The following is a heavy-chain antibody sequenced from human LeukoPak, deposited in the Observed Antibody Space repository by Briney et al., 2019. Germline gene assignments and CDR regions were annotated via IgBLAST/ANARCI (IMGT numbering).Heavy chain of an antibody. Sequence: GGSLRLSCAASGFTFSSYGMSWVRQAPGKGLEWVSAISGSGGSTYYADSVKGRFTISRDNSKNTLYLQMNSPRAEDTAVYYCAKSQSLGYYYYYMDVWGKGTTVTVSS. V-gene: IGHV3-23*01. CDR3: AKSQSLGYYYYYMDV. J-gene: IGHJ6*03. CDR1: GFTFSSYG. CDR2: ISGSGGST.